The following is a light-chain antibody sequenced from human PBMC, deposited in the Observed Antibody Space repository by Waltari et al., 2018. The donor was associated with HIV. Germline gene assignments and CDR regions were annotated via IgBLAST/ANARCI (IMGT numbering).Light chain of an antibody. CDR1: NSNIRSNT. J-gene: IGLJ3*02. CDR2: TNN. CDR3: AAWDDSLNGVV. V-gene: IGLV1-44*01. Sequence: QSVLTQPPSASGTPGPRVPITCSGSNSNIRSNTVNWYQQLPGTAPKLLIYTNNQRPSGVPDRFSGSKSGTSASLAISRLQSEDEADYYCAAWDDSLNGVVFGGGTRLTVL.